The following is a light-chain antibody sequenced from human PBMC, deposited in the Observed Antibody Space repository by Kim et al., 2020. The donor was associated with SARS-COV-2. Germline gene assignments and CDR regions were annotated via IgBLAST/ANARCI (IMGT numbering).Light chain of an antibody. V-gene: IGLV3-1*01. J-gene: IGLJ2*01. CDR2: QDS. CDR1: KLGDKY. Sequence: SVSPGQTASITCSGDKLGDKYACWYQQKPSQSPVLVIYQDSKRPSGIPERFSGSNSGNTATLTISGTQAMDEANYYCQAWDSSTEIFGGGTQLTVL. CDR3: QAWDSSTEI.